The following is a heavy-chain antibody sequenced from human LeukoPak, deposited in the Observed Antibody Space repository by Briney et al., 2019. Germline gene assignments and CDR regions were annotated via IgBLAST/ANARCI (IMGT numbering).Heavy chain of an antibody. Sequence: RASVKVSCKASGYTFIDYYFNWVRQAPGQGPEWMGRINVKSGATDYAQKFQGRVTVTRDTSISTASMELSSLRSDDTAVYYCAGGYFGVVITIDYWGQGTLVTVSS. CDR3: AGGYFGVVITIDY. V-gene: IGHV1-2*06. CDR2: INVKSGAT. CDR1: GYTFIDYY. D-gene: IGHD3-3*01. J-gene: IGHJ4*02.